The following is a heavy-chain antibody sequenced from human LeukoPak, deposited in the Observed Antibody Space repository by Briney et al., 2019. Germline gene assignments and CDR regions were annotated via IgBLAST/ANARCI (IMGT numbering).Heavy chain of an antibody. J-gene: IGHJ4*02. CDR1: GFGFTNYA. D-gene: IGHD5-12*01. Sequence: GGSLRLSCVASGFGFTNYAMSWVRQAPGKGLEWVSVISASGGGTYYADSVKGRFTISRDNSKNTLYLQMNSLRAEDTALYYCARGIIVATPWDFDYWGQGTLVTVSS. CDR3: ARGIIVATPWDFDY. CDR2: ISASGGGT. V-gene: IGHV3-23*01.